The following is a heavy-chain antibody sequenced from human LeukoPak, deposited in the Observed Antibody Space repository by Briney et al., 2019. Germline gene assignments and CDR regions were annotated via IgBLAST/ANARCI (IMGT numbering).Heavy chain of an antibody. CDR2: INSDGSWT. CDR3: AKWKYSNSGIDDY. J-gene: IGHJ4*02. Sequence: GGSLRLSCAASGNYWMHWVRQAPGKGLVWVSHINSDGSWTSYADSVKGRFTISRDNSKNMLYLQMNSLRAEDTAVYYCAKWKYSNSGIDDYWGQGTLVTVSS. CDR1: GNYW. D-gene: IGHD6-6*01. V-gene: IGHV3-74*01.